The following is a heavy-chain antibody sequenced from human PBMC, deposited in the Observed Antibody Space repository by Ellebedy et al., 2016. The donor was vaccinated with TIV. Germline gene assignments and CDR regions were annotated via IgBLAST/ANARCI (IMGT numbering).Heavy chain of an antibody. CDR2: IGTAGDT. V-gene: IGHV3-13*01. Sequence: GESLKISCAASGFTFRSYDMHWVRQATGKGLEWVSAIGTAGDTYYPGYVKGRFTISRENAKNSLYLQMTSLRAEDTAVYYCARVRFGDTAVDYWGQGTLVTVSS. CDR1: GFTFRSYD. D-gene: IGHD5-18*01. CDR3: ARVRFGDTAVDY. J-gene: IGHJ4*02.